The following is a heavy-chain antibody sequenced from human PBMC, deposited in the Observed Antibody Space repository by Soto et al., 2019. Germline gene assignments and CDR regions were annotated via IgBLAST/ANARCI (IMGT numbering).Heavy chain of an antibody. CDR3: ARDRAAPVLRYFDWLLYGPYYYGMDV. V-gene: IGHV1-18*01. CDR2: IISYNGNP. CDR1: GCSCTSYG. D-gene: IGHD3-9*01. Sequence: SVKVSCKADGCSCTSYGISWWRQSAGEGGVGMGGIISYNGNPNYEQNLQARVTMTTDPPTRPAYMRLTSLRSDDTAVYYCARDRAAPVLRYFDWLLYGPYYYGMDVWGQGTTVTVSS. J-gene: IGHJ6*02.